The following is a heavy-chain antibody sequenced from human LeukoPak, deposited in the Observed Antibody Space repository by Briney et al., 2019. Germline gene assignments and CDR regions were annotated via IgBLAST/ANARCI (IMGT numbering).Heavy chain of an antibody. CDR3: ATRGVLLWFGESEYYFDY. CDR2: ISAYNGNT. D-gene: IGHD3-10*01. J-gene: IGHJ4*02. Sequence: ASVKVSCKASGYTFTSYGISWVRQAPGQGLEWMGWISAYNGNTNYAQKLQGRVTMTTDTSTSTAYMELRSLRSDDTAVYYCATRGVLLWFGESEYYFDYWGQGTLVTVSS. V-gene: IGHV1-18*01. CDR1: GYTFTSYG.